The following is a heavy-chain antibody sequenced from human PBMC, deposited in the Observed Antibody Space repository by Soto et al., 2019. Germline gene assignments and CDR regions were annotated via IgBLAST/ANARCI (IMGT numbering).Heavy chain of an antibody. CDR3: ARGNSNYYYAMDV. CDR1: GGFVISSDW. D-gene: IGHD4-4*01. J-gene: IGHJ6*02. V-gene: IGHV4-4*02. CDR2: IYHRGSIGTT. Sequence: QVQLQESGPGLVKPSGTLSLTCAVSGGFVISSDWWTWVRQPQGKGLEWIGEIYHRGSIGTTNYTPSLKSRVTISVNKSKNQFSRRLTSVTAADKAVYYCARGNSNYYYAMDVWGQGTTVIVSS.